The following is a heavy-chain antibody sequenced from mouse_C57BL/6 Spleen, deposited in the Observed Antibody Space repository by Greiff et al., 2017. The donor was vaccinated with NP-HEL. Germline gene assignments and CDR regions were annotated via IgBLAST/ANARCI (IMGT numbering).Heavy chain of an antibody. CDR3: ARDYSKGYFDV. J-gene: IGHJ1*03. Sequence: VQLKQSGAELARPGASVKLSCKASGYTFTSYGISWVKQSTGQGLEWIGEIYPRSGNTYYNEKFKGKATLTADKSSSTAYMELRSLTSEDSAVYFCARDYSKGYFDVWGTGTTVTVSS. V-gene: IGHV1-81*01. CDR2: IYPRSGNT. D-gene: IGHD2-5*01. CDR1: GYTFTSYG.